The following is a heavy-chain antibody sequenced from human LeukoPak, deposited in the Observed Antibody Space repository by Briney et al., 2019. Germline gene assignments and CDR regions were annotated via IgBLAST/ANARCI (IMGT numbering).Heavy chain of an antibody. D-gene: IGHD3-10*01. CDR3: ARDYITMVRASNGMDV. CDR1: GFTFSSYG. Sequence: GRSLRLSCAASGFTFSSYGMHWVRQAPGKGLEWVAVIWYDGSNKYYADSVKGRFTISRDNSKNTLYLQMNSLRAEDTAAYYCARDYITMVRASNGMDVWGQGTTVTVSS. J-gene: IGHJ6*02. CDR2: IWYDGSNK. V-gene: IGHV3-33*01.